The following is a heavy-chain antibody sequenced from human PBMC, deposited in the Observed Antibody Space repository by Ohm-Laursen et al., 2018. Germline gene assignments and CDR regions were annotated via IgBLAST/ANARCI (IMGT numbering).Heavy chain of an antibody. J-gene: IGHJ3*02. V-gene: IGHV4-59*01. D-gene: IGHD3-3*01. CDR3: ARDHLESDAFDI. CDR1: GGSISSYY. Sequence: SDTLSLTCTVSGGSISSYYWSWIRQPPGKGLEWIGYIYYSGSTNYNPSLKSRVTISVDTSKNQFSLKLSSVTAADTAVYYCARDHLESDAFDIWGQGTMVTVSS. CDR2: IYYSGST.